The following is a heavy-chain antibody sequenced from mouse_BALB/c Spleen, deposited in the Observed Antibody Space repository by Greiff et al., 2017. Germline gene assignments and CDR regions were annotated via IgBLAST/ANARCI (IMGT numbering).Heavy chain of an antibody. CDR2: IYPGDGDT. Sequence: VKLVESGAELARPGASVKLSCKASGYTFTSYWMQWVKQRPGQGLEWIGAIYPGDGDTRYTQKFKGKATLTADKSSSTAYMQLSSLASEDSAVYYCARDFITTVVATRYYAMDYWGQGTSVTVSS. V-gene: IGHV1-87*01. D-gene: IGHD1-1*01. CDR1: GYTFTSYW. J-gene: IGHJ4*01. CDR3: ARDFITTVVATRYYAMDY.